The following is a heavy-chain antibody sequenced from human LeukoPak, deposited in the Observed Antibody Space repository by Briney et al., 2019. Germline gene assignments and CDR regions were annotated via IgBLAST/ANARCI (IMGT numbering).Heavy chain of an antibody. D-gene: IGHD5-12*01. J-gene: IGHJ4*02. Sequence: GASVKVSCKASGYTFTGYYMHWVRQTPGQGLEWMGWINPNSGGTNYAQKFQGRVTMTRDTSISTAYMELSRLRSDDTAVYYCARQSSGGYGLGYWGQGTLVTVSS. CDR1: GYTFTGYY. CDR2: INPNSGGT. CDR3: ARQSSGGYGLGY. V-gene: IGHV1-2*02.